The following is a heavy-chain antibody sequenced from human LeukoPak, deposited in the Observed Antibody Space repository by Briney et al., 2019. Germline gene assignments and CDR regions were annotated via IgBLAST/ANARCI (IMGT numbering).Heavy chain of an antibody. Sequence: GTSVKVSCKASGFTFTSSAMQWVRQARGQRLEWIGWIVVGSGNTNYAQKFQERVTITRYMSTSTAYMELSSLRSEDTAVYYCAATKIQGITGTKVYYYYYMDVWGKGTTVTVSS. CDR3: AATKIQGITGTKVYYYYYMDV. V-gene: IGHV1-58*02. CDR2: IVVGSGNT. CDR1: GFTFTSSA. D-gene: IGHD1-7*01. J-gene: IGHJ6*03.